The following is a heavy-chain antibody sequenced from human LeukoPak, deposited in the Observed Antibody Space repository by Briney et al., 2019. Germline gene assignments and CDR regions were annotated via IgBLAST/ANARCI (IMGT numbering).Heavy chain of an antibody. CDR3: AKDMGVYYDSSGYFDY. D-gene: IGHD3-22*01. CDR2: ISWNSGSI. Sequence: GGSLRLSCAASGFTFDDYAMHWVRQAPGKGLEWVSGISWNSGSIGYADSVKGRFTISRDNAKNSLYLQMNSLRAEDTALYYCAKDMGVYYDSSGYFDYWGRGTLVTVSS. CDR1: GFTFDDYA. V-gene: IGHV3-9*01. J-gene: IGHJ4*02.